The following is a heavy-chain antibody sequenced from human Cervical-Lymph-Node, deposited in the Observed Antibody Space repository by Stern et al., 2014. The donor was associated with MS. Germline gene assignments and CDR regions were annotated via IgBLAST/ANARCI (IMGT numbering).Heavy chain of an antibody. V-gene: IGHV1-24*01. J-gene: IGHJ3*01. CDR1: GYSLSDLS. CDR2: YDPEEGNT. Sequence: VQLVESGAEVRKPGASVRVSCKVSGYSLSDLSMHWVRQAPGKGLEWLGGYDPEEGNTVYAQRFQGRVTMTEDTSTDTAYMELNSLRSDDTAVYHCATASRYDALDLWSQGTVVTVSS. CDR3: ATASRYDALDL.